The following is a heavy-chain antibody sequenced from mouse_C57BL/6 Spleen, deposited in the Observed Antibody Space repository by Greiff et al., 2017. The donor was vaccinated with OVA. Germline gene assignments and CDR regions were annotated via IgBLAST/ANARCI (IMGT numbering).Heavy chain of an antibody. V-gene: IGHV1-15*01. Sequence: VQLQQSGAELVRPGASVTLSCKASGYTFTDYEMHWVKQTPVHGLEWIGAIDPETGGTAYNQKFKGKAILTADKSSSTAYMELRSLTSEDSAVYYCTRRELGFDYWGQGTTLTVSS. CDR3: TRRELGFDY. D-gene: IGHD4-1*01. J-gene: IGHJ2*01. CDR1: GYTFTDYE. CDR2: IDPETGGT.